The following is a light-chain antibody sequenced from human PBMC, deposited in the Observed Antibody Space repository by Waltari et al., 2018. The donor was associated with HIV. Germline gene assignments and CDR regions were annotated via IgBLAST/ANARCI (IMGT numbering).Light chain of an antibody. Sequence: QAVLTQPASLSASPGESVSLTCTLRSDINVARYPIYWHQQKPVSPPPFLLGYTSGSNSRQGAGVPSRFSGSKDASANAGTLLISGLQSDDEAVYYCTTWHNGAWVFGGGTKLTVL. J-gene: IGLJ3*02. CDR2: YTSGSNS. CDR1: SDINVARYP. CDR3: TTWHNGAWV. V-gene: IGLV5-45*01.